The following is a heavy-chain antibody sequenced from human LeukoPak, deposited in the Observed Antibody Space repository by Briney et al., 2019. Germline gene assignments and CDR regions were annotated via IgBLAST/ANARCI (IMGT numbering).Heavy chain of an antibody. CDR3: AKGEADLDY. CDR1: GFTFSSYG. Sequence: GGSLGLSCAASGFTFSSYGMNWVRQAPGKGLEWVAFIRYDGGNKYYADSVKGRFTISRDSSKNTLYLQMSSLRADDTAVYYCAKGEADLDYWGQGTLVTVSS. J-gene: IGHJ4*02. D-gene: IGHD1-26*01. V-gene: IGHV3-30*02. CDR2: IRYDGGNK.